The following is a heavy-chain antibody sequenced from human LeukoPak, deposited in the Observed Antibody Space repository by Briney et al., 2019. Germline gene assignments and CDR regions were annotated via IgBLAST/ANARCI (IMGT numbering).Heavy chain of an antibody. D-gene: IGHD6-19*01. CDR3: ARDDNPLVIAVAGTMDY. CDR2: IYYSGST. CDR1: GGSISSSSYY. V-gene: IGHV4-39*07. J-gene: IGHJ4*02. Sequence: SETLSLTCTVSGGSISSSSYYWGWIRQPPGKGLEWIGSIYYSGSTYYNPSLKSRVTISVDTSKNQFSLKLSSVTAADTAVYYCARDDNPLVIAVAGTMDYWGQGTLVTVSS.